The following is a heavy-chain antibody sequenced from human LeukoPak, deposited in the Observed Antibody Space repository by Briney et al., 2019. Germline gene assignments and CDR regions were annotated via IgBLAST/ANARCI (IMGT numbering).Heavy chain of an antibody. CDR1: GGSISSRSYY. J-gene: IGHJ5*02. CDR3: ARTNYYDSSGTIDL. Sequence: PSETLSLTCTASGGSISSRSYYWGWIRQPPGKGLEWIGSIHYSGSTYYNPSLKSRVTISVDTSKNQFSLKLSSVTAADTAVYFCARTNYYDSSGTIDLWGQGTLVTVSS. V-gene: IGHV4-39*01. CDR2: IHYSGST. D-gene: IGHD3-22*01.